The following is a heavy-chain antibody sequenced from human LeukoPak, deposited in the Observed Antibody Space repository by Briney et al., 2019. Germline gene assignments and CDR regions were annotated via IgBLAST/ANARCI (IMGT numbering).Heavy chain of an antibody. Sequence: PSETLSLTCTVSGDSIGSKSYYWGWIRQPPGKGLEWIGSIYHSGRTYYSPSLKSRVTISVDTSMNQMSLKLTSVTAADTAIYYCARHTFHGQAVIVVVPTPDWYFDVWGRGTLVAASS. CDR1: GDSIGSKSYY. CDR3: ARHTFHGQAVIVVVPTPDWYFDV. D-gene: IGHD3-22*01. J-gene: IGHJ2*01. CDR2: IYHSGRT. V-gene: IGHV4-39*01.